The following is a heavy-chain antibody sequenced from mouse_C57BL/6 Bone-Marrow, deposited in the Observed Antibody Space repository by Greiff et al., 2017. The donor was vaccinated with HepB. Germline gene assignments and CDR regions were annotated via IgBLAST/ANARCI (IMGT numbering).Heavy chain of an antibody. CDR3: ARWGTTVVANAMDY. CDR1: GFTFSSYG. J-gene: IGHJ4*01. D-gene: IGHD1-1*01. Sequence: DVKLVESGGDLVKPGGSLKLSCAASGFTFSSYGMSWVRQTPDKRLEWVATISSGGSYTYYPDSVKGRFTISRDNAKNTLYLQMSSLKSEDTAMYYCARWGTTVVANAMDYWGQGTSVTVSS. V-gene: IGHV5-6*02. CDR2: ISSGGSYT.